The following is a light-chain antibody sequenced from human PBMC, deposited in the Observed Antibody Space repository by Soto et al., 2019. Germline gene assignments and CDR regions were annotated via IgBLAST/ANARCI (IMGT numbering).Light chain of an antibody. J-gene: IGKJ4*01. CDR2: GAS. CDR3: QQYNNWPLT. CDR1: QSVTTN. V-gene: IGKV3-15*01. Sequence: EIVLTQSPATLSLSPGERATLSCRASQSVTTNLGWYQQKPGQAPRLLIQGASSRATGIPTRFSGSGSGTEFTLTITSLQSEDFAVYYCQQYNNWPLTFGGGTRVEIK.